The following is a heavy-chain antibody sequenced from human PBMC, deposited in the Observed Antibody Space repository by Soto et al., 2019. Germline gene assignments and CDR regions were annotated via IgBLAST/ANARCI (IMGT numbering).Heavy chain of an antibody. CDR1: GFTFSSYS. J-gene: IGHJ6*02. CDR2: ISSSSSYI. CDR3: ARDIVVVPAATSAGAYYYGMDV. Sequence: GGSLRLSCAASGFTFSSYSMNWVRQAPGKGLEWVSSISSSSSYIYYADSVKGRFTISRDNAKNSLYLQMNSLRAEDTAVYYCARDIVVVPAATSAGAYYYGMDVWGQGTTVTVSS. V-gene: IGHV3-21*01. D-gene: IGHD2-2*01.